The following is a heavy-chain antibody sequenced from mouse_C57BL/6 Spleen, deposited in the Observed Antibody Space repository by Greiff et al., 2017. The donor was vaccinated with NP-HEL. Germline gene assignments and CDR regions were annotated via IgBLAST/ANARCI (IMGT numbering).Heavy chain of an antibody. V-gene: IGHV1-69*01. J-gene: IGHJ2*01. CDR1: GYTFTSYW. CDR2: IDPSDSYT. Sequence: VQLQQPGAELVMPGASVKLSCKASGYTFTSYWVHWVKQRPGQGLEWIGEIDPSDSYTNYNQKFKGKSTLTVDKSSSTAYMQLSSLTSEDSAVYYCARQEGRHYFDYWGQGTTLTVSS. CDR3: ARQEGRHYFDY. D-gene: IGHD3-3*01.